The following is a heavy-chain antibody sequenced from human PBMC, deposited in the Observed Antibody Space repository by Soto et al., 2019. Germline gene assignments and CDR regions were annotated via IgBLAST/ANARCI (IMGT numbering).Heavy chain of an antibody. J-gene: IGHJ4*02. CDR3: ASFGYYDNYYGSGSYYHAFDY. Sequence: SETLSLTCTVSGGSISSYYWSWIRQPPGKGLEWIGYIYYSGSTNYNPSLKSRVTISVDTSKNQFSLKLSSVTAADTAVYYCASFGYYDNYYGSGSYYHAFDYWGQGTLVTVSS. CDR1: GGSISSYY. V-gene: IGHV4-59*01. CDR2: IYYSGST. D-gene: IGHD3-10*01.